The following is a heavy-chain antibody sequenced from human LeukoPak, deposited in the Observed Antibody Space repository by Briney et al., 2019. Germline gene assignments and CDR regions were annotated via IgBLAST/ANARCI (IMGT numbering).Heavy chain of an antibody. D-gene: IGHD1-26*01. CDR2: ISSSSSYI. J-gene: IGHJ4*02. CDR3: ASAQGGSHPGDY. Sequence: GGSLRLSCAASGFTFSSYSMNWVRQAPGKGLEWVSSISSSSSYIYYADSVKGRFTISRDNAKNSLYLQMNSLRAEDTAVYYCASAQGGSHPGDYWGQGTLVTVSS. CDR1: GFTFSSYS. V-gene: IGHV3-21*01.